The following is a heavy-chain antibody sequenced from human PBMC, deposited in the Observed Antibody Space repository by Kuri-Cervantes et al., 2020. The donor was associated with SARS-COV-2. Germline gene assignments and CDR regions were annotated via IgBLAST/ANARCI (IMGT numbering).Heavy chain of an antibody. CDR3: AKPRYYDFWSGYPDYYYYYGMDV. V-gene: IGHV3-11*01. CDR1: GFTFSDYY. CDR2: ISSSGSAI. J-gene: IGHJ6*02. D-gene: IGHD3-3*01. Sequence: GGSLRLSCAASGFTFSDYYMSWIRQAPGKGLEWVSYISSSGSAIYYADSVKGRFTISRDNSKNTLYLQMNSLRAEDTAVYYCAKPRYYDFWSGYPDYYYYYGMDVWGQGTTVTVSS.